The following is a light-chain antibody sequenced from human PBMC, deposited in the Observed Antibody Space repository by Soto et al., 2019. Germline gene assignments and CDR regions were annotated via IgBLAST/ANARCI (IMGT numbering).Light chain of an antibody. CDR1: QSVSSN. V-gene: IGKV3-15*01. CDR2: GAS. J-gene: IGKJ4*01. CDR3: QQYYNWPLT. Sequence: EIVMTQSPATLPVSPGERATLSCRASQSVSSNLAWYQQKPGQAPRFLIYGASTRANGIPARFSDSGSGTEFTLTISSLQSEDFAVYYCQQYYNWPLTFGGGTEVEIK.